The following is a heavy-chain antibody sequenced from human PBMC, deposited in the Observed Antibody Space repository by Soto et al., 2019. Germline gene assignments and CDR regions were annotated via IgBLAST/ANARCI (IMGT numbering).Heavy chain of an antibody. CDR3: ARGADIVVVVAAAGGWFDP. J-gene: IGHJ5*02. D-gene: IGHD2-15*01. V-gene: IGHV3-21*01. Sequence: GGSLRLSCAASGFTFSSYSMNWVRQAPGKGLEWVSSISSSSSYIYYADSVKGRFTISRDNAKNSLYLQMNSLRAEDTAVYYCARGADIVVVVAAAGGWFDPWGQGTLVTVSS. CDR2: ISSSSSYI. CDR1: GFTFSSYS.